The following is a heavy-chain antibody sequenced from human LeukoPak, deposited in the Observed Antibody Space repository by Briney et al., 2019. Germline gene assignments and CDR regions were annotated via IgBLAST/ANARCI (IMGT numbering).Heavy chain of an antibody. V-gene: IGHV3-30*02. J-gene: IGHJ3*02. CDR1: GFTFSSYG. CDR3: ARDLRAPDAFDI. CDR2: IRYDGSNK. Sequence: GGSLRLSCAASGFTFSSYGMHWVRQAPGKGLEWVAFIRYDGSNKYYADSVKGRFTISRDNSKNTLYLQMNSLRAEDTAVYYCARDLRAPDAFDIWGQGTMVTVSS. D-gene: IGHD1-26*01.